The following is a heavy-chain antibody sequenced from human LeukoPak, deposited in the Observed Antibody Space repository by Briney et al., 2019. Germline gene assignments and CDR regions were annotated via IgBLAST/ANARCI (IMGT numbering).Heavy chain of an antibody. CDR1: GGSISSYY. CDR3: ARVDVGWELTREIYFDY. D-gene: IGHD1-26*01. Sequence: SETLSLTCTVSGGSISSYYWSWIRQPPGKGLEWIGYIYYSGSTNYNPSLKSRVTISVDTSKNQFSLKLSSVTAADTAVYYCARVDVGWELTREIYFDYWGQGTLVTVSS. V-gene: IGHV4-59*12. J-gene: IGHJ4*02. CDR2: IYYSGST.